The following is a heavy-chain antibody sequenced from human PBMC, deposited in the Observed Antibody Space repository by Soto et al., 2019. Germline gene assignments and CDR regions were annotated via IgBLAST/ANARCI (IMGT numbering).Heavy chain of an antibody. V-gene: IGHV6-1*01. CDR3: ASCYSSSSGYYYYGMDV. D-gene: IGHD6-6*01. CDR1: GDSVSSNSAA. CDR2: TYYRSKWYN. Sequence: QSQTLSLTCAISGDSVSSNSAAWNWIRQSPSRGLEWLGRTYYRSKWYNDYAVSVKSRITINPDTSKNQFSLQLNSVTPEDTAVYYCASCYSSSSGYYYYGMDVWGQGTTVTVSS. J-gene: IGHJ6*02.